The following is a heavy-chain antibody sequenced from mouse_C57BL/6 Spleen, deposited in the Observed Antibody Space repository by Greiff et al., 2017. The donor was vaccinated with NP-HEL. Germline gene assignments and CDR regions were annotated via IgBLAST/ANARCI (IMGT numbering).Heavy chain of an antibody. V-gene: IGHV1-81*01. CDR3: ARIYYGSSYPDY. CDR2: IYPRSGNT. D-gene: IGHD1-1*01. Sequence: VQGVESGAELARPGASVKLSCKASGYTFTSYGISWVKQRTGQGLEWIGEIYPRSGNTYYNEKFKGKATLTADKSSSTAYMELRSLTSEDSAVYFCARIYYGSSYPDYWGQGTTLTVSS. J-gene: IGHJ2*01. CDR1: GYTFTSYG.